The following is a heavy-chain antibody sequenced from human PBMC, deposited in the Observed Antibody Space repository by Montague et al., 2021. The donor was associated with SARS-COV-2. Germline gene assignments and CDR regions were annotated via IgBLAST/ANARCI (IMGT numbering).Heavy chain of an antibody. CDR1: GFSLSTSGMC. J-gene: IGHJ3*02. CDR3: ARTPYYYDSSGYYSGAFDI. D-gene: IGHD3-22*01. V-gene: IGHV2-70*11. Sequence: PALVKPTQTLTLTCTFSGFSLSTSGMCVSWIRQPPGKALEWLARIDWDDDKYYSTSLKTRLTIPKDTSKNQVVLTMTNMDPVDTATYYCARTPYYYDSSGYYSGAFDIWGQGTMVTVSS. CDR2: IDWDDDK.